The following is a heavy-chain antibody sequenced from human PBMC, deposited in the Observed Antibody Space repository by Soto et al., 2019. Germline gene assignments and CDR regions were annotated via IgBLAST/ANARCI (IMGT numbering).Heavy chain of an antibody. CDR2: ISPYNGDT. D-gene: IGHD2-15*01. CDR3: ARSPLAQMIVLESAARFDY. Sequence: GASVKGSCKASGYTFTTYGFNWVRQAPGQGLEWMGWISPYNGDTNYAQNFQGRVTLTTDTSTSTAYMELRRMTSDDTAVYYCARSPLAQMIVLESAARFDYWGQGTLVTVSS. J-gene: IGHJ4*02. V-gene: IGHV1-18*04. CDR1: GYTFTTYG.